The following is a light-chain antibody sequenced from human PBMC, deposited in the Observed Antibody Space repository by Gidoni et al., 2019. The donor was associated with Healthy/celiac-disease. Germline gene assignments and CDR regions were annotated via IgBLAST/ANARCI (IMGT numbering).Light chain of an antibody. CDR2: GAS. CDR1: QSVSSSY. Sequence: EIVLTKSPGTLSLSPGERATLSCRASQSVSSSYFAWYQQKPGQAPRLLIYGASIRATGIPDRFSGTGSGTDFTLTISRLEPEDFAVYYCQQYGSSHMYTFGQGTKLEIK. CDR3: QQYGSSHMYT. J-gene: IGKJ2*01. V-gene: IGKV3-20*01.